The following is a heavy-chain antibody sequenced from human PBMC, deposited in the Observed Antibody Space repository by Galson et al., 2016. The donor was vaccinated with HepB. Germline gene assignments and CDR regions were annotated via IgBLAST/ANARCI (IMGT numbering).Heavy chain of an antibody. CDR3: ARDPNWYDKAYFDY. CDR2: ISYDGNTK. D-gene: IGHD1-1*01. J-gene: IGHJ4*02. CDR1: GFTFRTCG. V-gene: IGHV3-30*03. Sequence: SLRLSCAASGFTFRTCGMHWVRQAPGKGLEWVASISYDGNTKYYVDSVKGRFTISRDNSENTLILQINSLRGEDTAVYYCARDPNWYDKAYFDYWGQGALVTVSS.